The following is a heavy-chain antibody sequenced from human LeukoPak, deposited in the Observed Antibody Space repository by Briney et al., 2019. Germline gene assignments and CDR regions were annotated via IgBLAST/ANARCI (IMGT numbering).Heavy chain of an antibody. Sequence: GGSLRLSCAASGFTVSSNYMSWVRQAPGKGLEWVSVIYSDGSTNSAASVTGRFFISRDNSNNTMLPQMNNLRAADNAVYYCGRDGRGYSYGYYFDYWRRGSMVSVPS. CDR2: IYSDGST. CDR1: GFTVSSNY. J-gene: IGHJ4*02. CDR3: GRDGRGYSYGYYFDY. D-gene: IGHD5-18*01. V-gene: IGHV3-53*01.